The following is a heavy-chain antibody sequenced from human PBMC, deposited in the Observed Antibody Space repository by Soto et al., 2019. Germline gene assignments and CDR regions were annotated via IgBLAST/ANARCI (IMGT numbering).Heavy chain of an antibody. D-gene: IGHD3-3*01. Sequence: SLRLSCAASGFTFSNAWMSWVRQAPGKGLEWVGRIKSKTDGGTTDYAAPVKGRFTISRDDSKNTLYLQMNSLKTEDTAVYYCTTQGGYDFWSGYLAPKLHYGMDVWGQGTTVTVSS. J-gene: IGHJ6*02. CDR3: TTQGGYDFWSGYLAPKLHYGMDV. V-gene: IGHV3-15*01. CDR2: IKSKTDGGTT. CDR1: GFTFSNAW.